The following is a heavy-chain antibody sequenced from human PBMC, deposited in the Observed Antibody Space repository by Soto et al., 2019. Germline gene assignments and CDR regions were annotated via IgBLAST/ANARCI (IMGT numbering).Heavy chain of an antibody. CDR3: ARVVPGAEAWFGT. CDR2: ISLYSDGT. CDR1: GYTFSNYG. D-gene: IGHD2-2*01. Sequence: GASVKVSCKTSGYTFSNYGITWVRQAPGQPLEWLGWISLYSDGTNYAQKFQGRVSMTTDTSTTTAYMELRNLRSDDTAVYYCARVVPGAEAWFGTWGQGTVGTVSS. J-gene: IGHJ5*02. V-gene: IGHV1-18*01.